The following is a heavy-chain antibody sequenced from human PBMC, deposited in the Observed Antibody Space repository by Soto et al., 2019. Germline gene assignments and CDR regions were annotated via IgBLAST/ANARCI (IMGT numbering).Heavy chain of an antibody. J-gene: IGHJ6*02. CDR1: GGSISSGGYY. CDR3: ARDLGAVAGTYGLADYYYYYGMDV. V-gene: IGHV4-31*03. D-gene: IGHD6-19*01. CDR2: IYYSGST. Sequence: PSETLSLTCTVSGGSISSGGYYWSWIRQHPGKGLEWIGYIYYSGSTYYNPSLKSRVTISVDTSKNQFSLKLSSVTAADTAVYYCARDLGAVAGTYGLADYYYYYGMDVWGQGTTVTVSS.